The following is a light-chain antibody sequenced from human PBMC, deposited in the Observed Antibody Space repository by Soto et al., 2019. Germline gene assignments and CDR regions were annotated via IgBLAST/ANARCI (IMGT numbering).Light chain of an antibody. CDR2: AAS. V-gene: IGKV1-39*01. CDR3: QQSYGTPLT. Sequence: MEMTQSPSSLSASVGDRVTITCRASQSISNYLNWYPHKPGKVPKLLIYAASSLQSGVPTRFSGSGSGTDFTLTINSLQPEDFATYYCQQSYGTPLTFGGGTKIEIK. CDR1: QSISNY. J-gene: IGKJ4*01.